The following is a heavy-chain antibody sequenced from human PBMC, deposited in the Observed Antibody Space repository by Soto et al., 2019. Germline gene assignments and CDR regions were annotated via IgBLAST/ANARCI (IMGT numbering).Heavy chain of an antibody. V-gene: IGHV1-69*13. CDR2: IIPIFGTA. D-gene: IGHD2-15*01. Sequence: EASVKVSCKASGGTLSSYAISWVRQAPGQRLEWMGGIIPIFGTANYAQKFQGRVTITADESTSTAYMELSSLRSEDMAVYYCARDGYCSGGSCYPNIDYWGQGTLVTVSS. CDR3: ARDGYCSGGSCYPNIDY. CDR1: GGTLSSYA. J-gene: IGHJ4*02.